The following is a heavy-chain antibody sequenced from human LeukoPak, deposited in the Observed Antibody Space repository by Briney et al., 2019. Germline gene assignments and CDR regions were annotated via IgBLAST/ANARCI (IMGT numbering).Heavy chain of an antibody. Sequence: AGGSLRLSCAASGFTFSNYGMHWVRQAPGKGLEWVAFIRYDGSNKYYADSVKGRFTISRDNSKNTLYLQMNSLRAEDTAVYYCAKDIATYYYDSSGYSNWFDPWGQGTLVTVSS. J-gene: IGHJ5*02. D-gene: IGHD3-22*01. V-gene: IGHV3-30*02. CDR3: AKDIATYYYDSSGYSNWFDP. CDR2: IRYDGSNK. CDR1: GFTFSNYG.